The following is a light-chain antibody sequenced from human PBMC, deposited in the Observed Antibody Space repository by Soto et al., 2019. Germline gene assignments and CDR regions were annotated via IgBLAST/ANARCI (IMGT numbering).Light chain of an antibody. J-gene: IGLJ1*01. V-gene: IGLV1-47*02. CDR1: SSDIGNNY. Sequence: QSVLTQPPSASVTPGQTVTISCSGSSSDIGNNYVSWYQLLPGTAPKLLIYSHNQRPSGVPDRFSGSNSGTSASLAINGLRSEDEGDYYCAVWDDSLGGSYIFGSGTKVTVL. CDR3: AVWDDSLGGSYI. CDR2: SHN.